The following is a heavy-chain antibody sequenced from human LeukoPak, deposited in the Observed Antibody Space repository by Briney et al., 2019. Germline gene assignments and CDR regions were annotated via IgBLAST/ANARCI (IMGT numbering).Heavy chain of an antibody. CDR2: INHSGST. CDR3: ARVVPRKYRAAGTANKGTQWDNYYYYYYMDV. J-gene: IGHJ6*03. Sequence: PSETLSLTCAVYGGSFSGYYWSWLRQPPGKGLEWIGEINHSGSTNYNPSLKSRVTISVDTSKNQFSLKLSSVTAADTAVYYCARVVPRKYRAAGTANKGTQWDNYYYYYYMDVWGKGTTVTVSS. D-gene: IGHD6-13*01. CDR1: GGSFSGYY. V-gene: IGHV4-34*01.